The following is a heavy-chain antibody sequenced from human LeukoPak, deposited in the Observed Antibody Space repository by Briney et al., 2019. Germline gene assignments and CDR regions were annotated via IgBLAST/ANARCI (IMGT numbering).Heavy chain of an antibody. CDR1: GGSISSGSYY. CDR2: VYTSGST. CDR3: ARGLDYFDY. Sequence: PSQTLSLTCTVSGGSISSGSYYWSWIRQPAGKGLEWIGRVYTSGSTNYNPSLKSRVTISVDTSKNQFSLKLSSVTAADTAVYYCARGLDYFDYWGQGTLVTISS. V-gene: IGHV4-61*02. J-gene: IGHJ4*02.